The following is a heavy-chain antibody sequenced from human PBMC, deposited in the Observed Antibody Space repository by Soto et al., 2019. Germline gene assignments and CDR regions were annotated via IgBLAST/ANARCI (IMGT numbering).Heavy chain of an antibody. D-gene: IGHD3-10*01. J-gene: IGHJ5*02. Sequence: TLSHTGTVSGGSISSDYWNWIRQPPGSGLEWIGFIYYSGSTNYNPSLKSRVTISGDTSKNQFSLKLSSVTAADTAVYYCARASPGEPTRWFDPWGQATVLTVSS. CDR1: GGSISSDY. V-gene: IGHV4-59*01. CDR2: IYYSGST. CDR3: ARASPGEPTRWFDP.